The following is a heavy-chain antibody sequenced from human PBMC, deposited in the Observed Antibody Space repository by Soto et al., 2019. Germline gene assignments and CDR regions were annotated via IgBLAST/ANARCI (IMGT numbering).Heavy chain of an antibody. V-gene: IGHV3-30-3*01. CDR1: GFTFSSYA. CDR2: ISYDGSNK. D-gene: IGHD1-26*01. CDR3: ARVSVGATTGPVDY. Sequence: QVQLVESGGGVVQPGRSLRLSCAASGFTFSSYAMHWVRQAPGKGLEWVAVISYDGSNKYYADSVKGRFTISRDNSKNTLYLQMNSLRAEDTAVYYCARVSVGATTGPVDYWGQGTLVTVSS. J-gene: IGHJ4*02.